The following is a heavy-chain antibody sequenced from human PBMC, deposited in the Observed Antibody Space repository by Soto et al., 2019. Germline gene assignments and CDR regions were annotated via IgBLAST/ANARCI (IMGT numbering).Heavy chain of an antibody. D-gene: IGHD3-10*01. CDR1: GGSFGGYY. Sequence: PSETLSLTCAVYGGSFGGYYWSWIGQPPGKGLEWIGEINHSGSTNYNPSLKSRVTISVDTSKNQFSLKLSSVTAADTAVYYCARGLRLVRGVIPPAPTFDPWGQGTLVTVSS. V-gene: IGHV4-34*01. CDR3: ARGLRLVRGVIPPAPTFDP. CDR2: INHSGST. J-gene: IGHJ5*02.